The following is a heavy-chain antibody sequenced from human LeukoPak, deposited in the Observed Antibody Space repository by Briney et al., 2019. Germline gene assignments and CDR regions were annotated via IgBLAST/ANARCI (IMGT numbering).Heavy chain of an antibody. V-gene: IGHV3-66*01. CDR3: AREARSGSYFSDY. CDR1: GFTVSNNY. CDR2: IYSGGST. D-gene: IGHD1-26*01. Sequence: GGSLRLSCAASGFTVSNNYMSWVRQAPGKGLEWVSVIYSGGSTYYAGSVKGRFTISRDNSKNTLYLQMNSLRAEDTAVYYCAREARSGSYFSDYWGQGTLVTVSS. J-gene: IGHJ4*02.